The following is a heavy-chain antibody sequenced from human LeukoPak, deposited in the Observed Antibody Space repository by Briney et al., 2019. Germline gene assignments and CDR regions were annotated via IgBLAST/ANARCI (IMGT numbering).Heavy chain of an antibody. CDR1: GFTFSSHS. V-gene: IGHV3-21*04. CDR3: AKDKGYCSGGSCYDGAFDI. CDR2: ISSSSSYI. D-gene: IGHD2-15*01. Sequence: PGGSLRLSCAASGFTFSSHSMNWVRQAPGKGLEWVSSISSSSSYIYYADSVKGRLTISRDNAKNSLYLQMNSLRTEDTALYYCAKDKGYCSGGSCYDGAFDIWGQGTMVTVSS. J-gene: IGHJ3*02.